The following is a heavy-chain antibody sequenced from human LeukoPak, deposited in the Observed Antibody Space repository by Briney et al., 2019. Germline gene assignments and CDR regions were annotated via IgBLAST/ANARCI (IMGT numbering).Heavy chain of an antibody. V-gene: IGHV3-30-3*02. CDR3: AKDPRFISMIVVATAFDI. CDR2: ISYDGSNK. J-gene: IGHJ3*02. Sequence: GGSLRLSCAASGFTFSSYAMHWVRQAPGKGLEWVAVISYDGSNKYYADSVKGRFTISRDNSKNTLYLQMNSLRAEDTAVYYCAKDPRFISMIVVATAFDIWGQGTMVTVSS. CDR1: GFTFSSYA. D-gene: IGHD3-22*01.